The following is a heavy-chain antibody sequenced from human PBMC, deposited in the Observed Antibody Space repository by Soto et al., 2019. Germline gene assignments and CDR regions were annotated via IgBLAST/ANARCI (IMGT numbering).Heavy chain of an antibody. Sequence: QITLKESGPTLVKPTQTLTLTCTFSGFSLSTSGVGVGWIGQPPGKALEWLALIYWDDDKRYSPSLKSRLTITKDTSKNQVVLTMTNMDPVDTATYYCAHSRIYDILTGYYDGGPMDVWGQGTTVTVSS. CDR1: GFSLSTSGVG. CDR3: AHSRIYDILTGYYDGGPMDV. CDR2: IYWDDDK. V-gene: IGHV2-5*02. D-gene: IGHD3-9*01. J-gene: IGHJ6*02.